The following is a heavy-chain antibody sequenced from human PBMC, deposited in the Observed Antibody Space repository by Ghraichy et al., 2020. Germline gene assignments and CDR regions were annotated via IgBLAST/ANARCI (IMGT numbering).Heavy chain of an antibody. D-gene: IGHD1-26*01. CDR2: INRDGSAK. CDR3: AISGY. CDR1: GFTFSDYW. J-gene: IGHJ4*02. V-gene: IGHV3-7*01. Sequence: GGSLRLSCAVSGFTFSDYWLSWVRQAPGKGLEWVADINRDGSAKNYLDSVKGRFTISRDNAKNSLYLQMNSLRVEDTAVYYCAISGYWGQGTLVTVS.